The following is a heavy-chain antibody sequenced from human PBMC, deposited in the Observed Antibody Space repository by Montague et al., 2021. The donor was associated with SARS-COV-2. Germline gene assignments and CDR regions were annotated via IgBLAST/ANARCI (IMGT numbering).Heavy chain of an antibody. D-gene: IGHD3-10*01. J-gene: IGHJ6*02. V-gene: IGHV3-23*01. CDR1: GFTFSNSA. Sequence: SLSLSLSASGFTFSNSAMNLVRQAPGKGLEWVSGSSGSDGGTHYADSVKGRFTISRDNSKNVLYLQMNSLRAEDTALYYCAKDSYYYGLGYGMDVWGQGTTVTVSS. CDR3: AKDSYYYGLGYGMDV. CDR2: SSGSDGGT.